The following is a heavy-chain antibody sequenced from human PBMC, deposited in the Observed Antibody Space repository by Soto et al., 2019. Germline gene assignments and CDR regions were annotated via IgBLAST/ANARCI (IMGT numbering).Heavy chain of an antibody. Sequence: GGSLRLSCAASGFTFSNYDMHWVRQAPCKGLEWVAVISYDGSSKNYADSVKGRFTISRDNSKNTLYLQMNSLRGEDTAVYYCARDIRYYGSGSIDYWGQGTLVTVSS. V-gene: IGHV3-33*01. CDR3: ARDIRYYGSGSIDY. J-gene: IGHJ4*02. CDR2: ISYDGSSK. D-gene: IGHD3-10*01. CDR1: GFTFSNYD.